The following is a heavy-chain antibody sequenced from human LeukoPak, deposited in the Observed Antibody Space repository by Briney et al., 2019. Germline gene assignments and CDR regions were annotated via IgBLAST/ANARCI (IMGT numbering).Heavy chain of an antibody. CDR1: GGSISSYY. CDR2: IYYSGST. V-gene: IGHV4-59*01. Sequence: PSETLPLTCTVSGGSISSYYWSWIRQPPGKGLEWIGYIYYSGSTNYNPSLKSRVTISVDTSKNQFSLKLSSVTAADTAVYYCARGLVVPAALNYYYYYYGMDVWGQGTTVTVSS. J-gene: IGHJ6*02. D-gene: IGHD2-2*01. CDR3: ARGLVVPAALNYYYYYYGMDV.